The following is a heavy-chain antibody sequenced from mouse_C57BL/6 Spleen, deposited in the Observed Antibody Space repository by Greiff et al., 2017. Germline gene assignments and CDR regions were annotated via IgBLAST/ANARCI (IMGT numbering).Heavy chain of an antibody. J-gene: IGHJ3*01. CDR1: GYTFTSYW. Sequence: VQLQQPGAELVKPGASVKLSCKASGYTFTSYWMHWVKQRPGQGLEWIGMIHPNSGSTNYNEKFKSKATLTVDKASSTAYMQLSSLTSEDSAVYDCAREGSAPFAYWGQGTLVTVSA. V-gene: IGHV1-64*01. D-gene: IGHD6-1*01. CDR3: AREGSAPFAY. CDR2: IHPNSGST.